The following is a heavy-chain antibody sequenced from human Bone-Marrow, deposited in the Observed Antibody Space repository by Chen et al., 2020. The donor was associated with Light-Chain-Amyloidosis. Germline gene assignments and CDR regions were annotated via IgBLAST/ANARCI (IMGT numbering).Heavy chain of an antibody. Sequence: QVQLVQSGAEVKKPGASVKVSCKTSGYTFTSYGINWARQAPGQGLEWMGWINTYNGNTQFAQKFQGRGTLTTDTSTSTAYMELRTLRSDDTAVYYCARDGSGTWFDPWGQGTPVTVSS. CDR2: INTYNGNT. J-gene: IGHJ5*02. CDR1: GYTFTSYG. V-gene: IGHV1-18*04. CDR3: ARDGSGTWFDP. D-gene: IGHD1-26*01.